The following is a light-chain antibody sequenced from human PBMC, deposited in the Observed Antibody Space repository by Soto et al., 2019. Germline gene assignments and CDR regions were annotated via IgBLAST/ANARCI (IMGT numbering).Light chain of an antibody. J-gene: IGLJ2*01. Sequence: QSVLTQSPSASGTPGQRVIIACSGSSSNIGSNHVNWYRHLPGAAPKLLIFRSDQRPSGVPDRFSGSKSGTTASLAISGLQSGDGAYYYCAAWDDSRYGVVFGGGTQLTVL. CDR3: AAWDDSRYGVV. CDR1: SSNIGSNH. CDR2: RSD. V-gene: IGLV1-44*01.